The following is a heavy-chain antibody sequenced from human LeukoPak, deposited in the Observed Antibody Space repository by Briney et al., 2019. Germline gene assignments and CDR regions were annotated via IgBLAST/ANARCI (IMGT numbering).Heavy chain of an antibody. CDR2: MNPNSGKT. D-gene: IGHD2-15*01. CDR3: ALRYCSGGSCYSFDY. Sequence: ASVKFSCKASGYTFTSYDINWVRQATGQGLEWMGWMNPNSGKTGYAQKFQGRVTITRNTSISTAYMELSSLRSEDTAVYYCALRYCSGGSCYSFDYWGQGTLVTVSS. V-gene: IGHV1-8*03. CDR1: GYTFTSYD. J-gene: IGHJ4*02.